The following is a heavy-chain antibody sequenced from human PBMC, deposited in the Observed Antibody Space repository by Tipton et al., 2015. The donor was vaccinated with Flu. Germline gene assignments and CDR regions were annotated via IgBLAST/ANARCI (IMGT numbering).Heavy chain of an antibody. CDR2: IIPILGTS. V-gene: IGHV1-69*01. J-gene: IGHJ5*02. Sequence: QVQLVQSGAEVKKPGSSVTVSCKYSGGTFSTFGITWLRQAPGHGLEWMGGIIPILGTSKYAQKFQGRVTISADESTNTVYLDLSSLRSEDTAIIYCARVPYCNAGTCYSHNWFDPWGQGTLVTVST. CDR3: ARVPYCNAGTCYSHNWFDP. CDR1: GGTFSTFG. D-gene: IGHD2/OR15-2a*01.